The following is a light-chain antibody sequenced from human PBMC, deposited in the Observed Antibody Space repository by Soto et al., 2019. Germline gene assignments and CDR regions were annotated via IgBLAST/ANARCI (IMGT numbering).Light chain of an antibody. CDR3: QQGST. V-gene: IGKV3-20*01. Sequence: EIVLTQSPGTLSLSPGERATLSCRASQAWYQQKPGQAPRLLIYGASSRATGIPDWFSGSGSGTDFTLTISRLEPEDFAVYYCQQGSTFGQGTKLEIK. J-gene: IGKJ2*01. CDR2: GAS.